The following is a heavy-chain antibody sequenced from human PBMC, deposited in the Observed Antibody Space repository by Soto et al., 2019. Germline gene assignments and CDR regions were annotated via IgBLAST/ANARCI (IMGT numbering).Heavy chain of an antibody. D-gene: IGHD3-16*01. J-gene: IGHJ3*01. CDR3: ARLRRDWGDAFDL. CDR1: GGPFGSSA. Sequence: QVQLVQSGADVKKPGSSVKVSCKTSGGPFGSSAISWVRQAPAQGLEWMGEIIPVFDKANYAQNFPGRLTITADEPTGTVFLPLSSLRSEDTAVYFCARLRRDWGDAFDLWGLGTFVTVSS. CDR2: IIPVFDKA. V-gene: IGHV1-69*01.